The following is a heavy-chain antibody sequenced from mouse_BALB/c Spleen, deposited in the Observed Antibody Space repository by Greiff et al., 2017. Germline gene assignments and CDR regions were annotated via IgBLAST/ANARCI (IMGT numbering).Heavy chain of an antibody. V-gene: IGHV5-6-5*01. J-gene: IGHJ1*01. Sequence: EVKVVESGGGLVKPGGSLKLSCAASGFTFSSYAMSWVRQTPEKRLEWVASISSGGSTYYPDSVKGRFTISRDNARNILYLQMSSLRSEDTAMYYCARLLRPPYWYFDVWGAGTTVTVSS. CDR2: ISSGGST. CDR1: GFTFSSYA. CDR3: ARLLRPPYWYFDV. D-gene: IGHD1-2*01.